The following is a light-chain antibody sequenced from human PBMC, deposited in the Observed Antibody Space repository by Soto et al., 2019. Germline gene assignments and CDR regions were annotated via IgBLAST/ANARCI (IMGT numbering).Light chain of an antibody. CDR1: QSVSSY. V-gene: IGKV3-11*01. CDR2: DAS. J-gene: IGKJ2*01. CDR3: QQRSNWPLYN. Sequence: EIVLTQSPATLSFSPGERATLSCMASQSVSSYLAWYQQKPVQAPNLLIYDASNRSTGIPARFSGSGSGTDFTLTISGLEAEDLAVYYCQQRSNWPLYNFGQGTKLEIK.